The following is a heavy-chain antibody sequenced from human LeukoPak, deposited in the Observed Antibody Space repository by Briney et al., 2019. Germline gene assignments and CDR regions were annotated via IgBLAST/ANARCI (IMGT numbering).Heavy chain of an antibody. CDR3: ARLTSTFYYSMDV. J-gene: IGHJ6*02. Sequence: TSETLSLTCAVSGGSTSSFYWTWIRQPPGKGLEWVGYIQNSAIYRAKIKSSPSLQSRVSLSIDTSKNQVSLTVNSVTAADTAVYYCARLTSTFYYSMDVWGPGTAVTVSS. CDR2: IQNSAIYRAKI. CDR1: GGSTSSFY. D-gene: IGHD2/OR15-2a*01. V-gene: IGHV4-59*08.